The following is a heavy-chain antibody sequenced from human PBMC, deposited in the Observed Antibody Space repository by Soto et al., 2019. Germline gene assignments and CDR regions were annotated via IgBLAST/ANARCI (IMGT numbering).Heavy chain of an antibody. CDR3: ARGVTVFGLVSRFWFDP. D-gene: IGHD3-3*01. V-gene: IGHV4-30-4*01. J-gene: IGHJ5*02. Sequence: PSETLSLTCTVSGFSISRGDYSWIWVRQSPGKGLEWIGHIYNSGITYYNPSLKSRVVISIDTSRNQFSLRLNSLTAADRAVYFCARGVTVFGLVSRFWFDPWGQGTVVTSPQ. CDR1: GFSISRGDYS. CDR2: IYNSGIT.